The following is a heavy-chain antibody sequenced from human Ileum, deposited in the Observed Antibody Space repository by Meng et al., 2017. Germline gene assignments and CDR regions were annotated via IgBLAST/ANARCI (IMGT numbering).Heavy chain of an antibody. D-gene: IGHD2-8*01. Sequence: GESLKIPCAASGFTFSYYAMSWVRQAPGKGLEWVSAISGSGDSTYYADSVKGGFTISRDNSKNTLYLQMNSLRAEDTAVYYCAKLLGVSVVIQVDCWGQGTLVTVSS. J-gene: IGHJ4*02. CDR1: GFTFSYYA. CDR3: AKLLGVSVVIQVDC. V-gene: IGHV3-23*01. CDR2: ISGSGDST.